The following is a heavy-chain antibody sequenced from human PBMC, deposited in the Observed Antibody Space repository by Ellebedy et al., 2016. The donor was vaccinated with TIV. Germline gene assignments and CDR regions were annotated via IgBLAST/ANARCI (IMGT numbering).Heavy chain of an antibody. CDR3: ARGGRLRYSYGPHFDF. CDR1: GYTFTAYY. J-gene: IGHJ4*02. Sequence: AASVKVSCKASGYTFTAYYIHWVRQAPGQGLEWMGWINPNSGGTHFAQKFQGWITITRDTSISTAYLELNRLKSDDTAMYHCARGGRLRYSYGPHFDFWGQGALVTVSS. D-gene: IGHD5-18*01. CDR2: INPNSGGT. V-gene: IGHV1-2*04.